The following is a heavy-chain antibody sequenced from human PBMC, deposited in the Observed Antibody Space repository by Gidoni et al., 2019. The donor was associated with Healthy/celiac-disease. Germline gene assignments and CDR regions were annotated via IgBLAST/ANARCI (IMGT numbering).Heavy chain of an antibody. Sequence: VQLVESGGGVVQPGRSLGLSCAASGFTFSSYGMHWVRQAPGKGLECVAVISYDGSNKYYEDSVKGRFTISRDNSKNTLYLQMNSLRAEDTAVYYCAKDQGFDPWGQGTLVTVSS. CDR3: AKDQGFDP. J-gene: IGHJ5*02. CDR2: ISYDGSNK. V-gene: IGHV3-30*18. CDR1: GFTFSSYG.